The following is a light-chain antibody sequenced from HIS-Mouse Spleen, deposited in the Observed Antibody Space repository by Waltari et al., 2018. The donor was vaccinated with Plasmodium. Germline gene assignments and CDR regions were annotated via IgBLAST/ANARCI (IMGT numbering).Light chain of an antibody. CDR1: SPNIGRNT. CDR2: SNN. CDR3: AAWDDSLNGYV. J-gene: IGLJ1*01. Sequence: QSVLTQPPSASGTPGPRVTISCSGSSPNIGRNTVNCYQQHPGPAPKLPIYSNNQRPSGVPDRFSGSKSGTSASLAISGLQSEDEADYYCAAWDDSLNGYVFGTGTKVTVL. V-gene: IGLV1-44*01.